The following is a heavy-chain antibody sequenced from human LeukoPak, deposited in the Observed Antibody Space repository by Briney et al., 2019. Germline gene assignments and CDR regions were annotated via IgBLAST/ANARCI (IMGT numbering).Heavy chain of an antibody. V-gene: IGHV3-21*04. Sequence: GGSLRLSCAASEFTFRSYAMNWVRQAPGKGLEWVSSISSGSTDIYYADSVKGRFTISRDNAKNSVYLPMNSLRAEDTAVYFCAKPARTDYADYWGQGTLVTVAS. CDR3: AKPARTDYADY. CDR2: ISSGSTDI. D-gene: IGHD1-14*01. J-gene: IGHJ4*02. CDR1: EFTFRSYA.